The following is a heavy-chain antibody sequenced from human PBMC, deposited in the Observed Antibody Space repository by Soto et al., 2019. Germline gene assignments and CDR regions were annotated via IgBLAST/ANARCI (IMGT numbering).Heavy chain of an antibody. CDR3: ALMGGYCSSTSCYRENYYYGMDV. CDR2: INHSGST. J-gene: IGHJ6*02. D-gene: IGHD2-2*02. CDR1: CGSFSGYY. V-gene: IGHV4-34*01. Sequence: SETLSLTCAVYCGSFSGYYWSWIRQPPGKGLEWIGEINHSGSTNYNPSLKSRVTISVDTSKNQFSLKLSSVTAADTAVYYCALMGGYCSSTSCYRENYYYGMDVWGQGTTVTVSS.